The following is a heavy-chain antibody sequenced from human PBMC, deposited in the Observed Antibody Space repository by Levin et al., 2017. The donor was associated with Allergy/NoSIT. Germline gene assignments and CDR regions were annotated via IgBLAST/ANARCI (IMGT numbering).Heavy chain of an antibody. Sequence: GASVKVSCKASGYTFTGYYMHWVRQAPGQGLEWMGWINPNSGGTNYAQKFQGRVTMTRDTSISTAYMELSRLRSDDTAVYYCARASVDIVAYAWYYFDYWGQGTLVTVSS. V-gene: IGHV1-2*02. D-gene: IGHD5-12*01. J-gene: IGHJ4*02. CDR2: INPNSGGT. CDR1: GYTFTGYY. CDR3: ARASVDIVAYAWYYFDY.